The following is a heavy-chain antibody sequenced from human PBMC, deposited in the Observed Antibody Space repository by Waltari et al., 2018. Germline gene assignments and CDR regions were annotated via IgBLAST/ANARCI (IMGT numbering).Heavy chain of an antibody. D-gene: IGHD6-13*01. V-gene: IGHV1-46*01. CDR1: GYTFIRYY. J-gene: IGHJ1*01. CDR3: AKDKAAAGHPEYFQH. CDR2: INPNGGST. Sequence: QVQLVQSGAEVKKPGASVKVSCKASGYTFIRYYMHWVRQAPGQGLESMGMINPNGGSTTYAQKFQGRVTMTRDRSTNTVYMELTSLRSEDTAVYYCAKDKAAAGHPEYFQHWGQGTLVTVSS.